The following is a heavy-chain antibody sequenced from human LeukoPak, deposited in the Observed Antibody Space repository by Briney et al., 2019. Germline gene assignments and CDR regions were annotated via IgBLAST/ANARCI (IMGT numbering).Heavy chain of an antibody. CDR2: IYYSGST. J-gene: IGHJ3*02. Sequence: PSETLSLTCTVSGGSISSYYWSWIRQPPGKGLEWIGYIYYSGSTNYNPSLKSRVTISVDTSKNQFSLKLSSATAADTAVYYCASSPPRDAFDIWGQGTMVTVSS. V-gene: IGHV4-59*01. CDR1: GGSISSYY. CDR3: ASSPPRDAFDI.